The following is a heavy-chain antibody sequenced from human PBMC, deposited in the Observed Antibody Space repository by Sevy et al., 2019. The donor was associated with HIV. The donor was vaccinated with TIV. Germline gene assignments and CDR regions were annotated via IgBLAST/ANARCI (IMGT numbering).Heavy chain of an antibody. V-gene: IGHV4-59*08. J-gene: IGHJ6*03. Sequence: SETLSLTCTVSGGSISSYYWSWIRQPPGKGLEWIGYIYYSGSTNYHPSLKSRVTISVDTSKNQFSLKLSSVTAADTAVYYCARQLRSGSYLAGWYYYMDVRGKGTTVTVSS. CDR1: GGSISSYY. CDR3: ARQLRSGSYLAGWYYYMDV. CDR2: IYYSGST. D-gene: IGHD1-26*01.